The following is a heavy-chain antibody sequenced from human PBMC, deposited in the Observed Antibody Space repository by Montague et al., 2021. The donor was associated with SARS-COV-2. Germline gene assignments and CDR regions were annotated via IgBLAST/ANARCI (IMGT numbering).Heavy chain of an antibody. J-gene: IGHJ4*02. Sequence: SETRSLTCSVSGGSIFCHYWSWIRQPPGKGLEFVGYLHHSGSTSYNFAYRSRVTISLATSKNQFSLQLRSMTAADTAVYYCARGGGGFALDYWGQGTLVTVSS. CDR3: ARGGGGFALDY. V-gene: IGHV4-59*11. CDR2: LHHSGST. CDR1: GGSIFCHY. D-gene: IGHD4-23*01.